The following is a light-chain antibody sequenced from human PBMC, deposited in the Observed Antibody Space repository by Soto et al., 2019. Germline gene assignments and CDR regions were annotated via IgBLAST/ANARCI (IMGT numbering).Light chain of an antibody. CDR3: QQYSTFPYT. V-gene: IGKV1D-16*01. CDR2: AAS. CDR1: RRINNW. Sequence: DIQMTQSPSSLSASVGDRVTITCRASRRINNWLAWYQQQPGTAPKSLIYAASTLQSGVPSRFNGSGSGTEFTLTISSLRPEDFATYCCQQYSTFPYTFGLGTRLEI. J-gene: IGKJ2*01.